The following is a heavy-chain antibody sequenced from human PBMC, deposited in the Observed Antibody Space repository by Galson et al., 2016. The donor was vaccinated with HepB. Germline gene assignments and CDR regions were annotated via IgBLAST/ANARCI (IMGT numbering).Heavy chain of an antibody. Sequence: PALVKPTQALTLTCTFSGFSLSNYGVGVGWVRQPPGKAPEWLAFIYWDDDKGYSPSLETRLSISKDTSKNQVVLTVTNMDHVGTGTYYCSHSRRVALGRGANDYYMMDVWGQGTVVSVSS. CDR3: SHSRRVALGRGANDYYMMDV. CDR1: GFSLSNYGVG. D-gene: IGHD3-22*01. J-gene: IGHJ6*02. CDR2: IYWDDDK. V-gene: IGHV2-5*02.